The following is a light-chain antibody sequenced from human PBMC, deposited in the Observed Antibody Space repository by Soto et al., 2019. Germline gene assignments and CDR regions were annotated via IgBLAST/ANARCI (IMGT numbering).Light chain of an antibody. V-gene: IGLV2-8*01. J-gene: IGLJ2*01. CDR1: SSDVGGYNY. CDR2: EVS. Sequence: QSVLTQPPSASGSPGQSVTISCTGTSSDVGGYNYVSWYQQHPGKAPKLMIYEVSKRPPGVPDRFSGSKSGNTASLTVSGLQAEDESHYYCSSYAGSNNVIFGGGTKLTVL. CDR3: SSYAGSNNVI.